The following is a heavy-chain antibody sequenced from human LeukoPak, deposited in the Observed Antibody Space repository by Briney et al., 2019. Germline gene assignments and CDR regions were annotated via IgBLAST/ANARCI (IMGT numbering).Heavy chain of an antibody. D-gene: IGHD6-19*01. CDR2: ISGSGGST. V-gene: IGHV3-23*01. Sequence: PGGSLRLSCAASGFTFSSYAMSWVRQAPGKGLKWVSGISGSGGSTYYADSVKGRFTISRDNSKNTLYLQMNSLRAEDTAVYYCAGGSSGWYYFDFWGQETLVTVSS. CDR1: GFTFSSYA. J-gene: IGHJ4*02. CDR3: AGGSSGWYYFDF.